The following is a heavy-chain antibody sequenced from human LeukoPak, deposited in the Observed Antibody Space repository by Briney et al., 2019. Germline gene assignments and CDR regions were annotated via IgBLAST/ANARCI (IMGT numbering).Heavy chain of an antibody. CDR2: IRYDGNNE. D-gene: IGHD3-22*01. V-gene: IGHV3-30*02. CDR3: AKLTTSYYDSSGYDY. J-gene: IGHJ4*02. CDR1: GFTFSTYG. Sequence: GGSLRLSCAASGFTFSTYGMHWVRQAPGKGLEWVAFIRYDGNNEYFADSVKGRFTISRDNSKNTLYLQMNSLRAEDTAVYYCAKLTTSYYDSSGYDYWGQGTLVTVSS.